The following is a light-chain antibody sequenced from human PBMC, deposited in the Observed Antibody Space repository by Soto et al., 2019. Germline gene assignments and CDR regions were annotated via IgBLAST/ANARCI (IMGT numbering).Light chain of an antibody. CDR1: SSDIGAYIY. J-gene: IGLJ1*01. CDR2: EVS. Sequence: CVLTQPASVSGSPGQSITISRAGTSSDIGAYIYVSWYQQHPGKAPKLMIYEVSYRPSGVSNRFSGSKSGNTASLTISGLQAEDEADYYCSSYTSTSNLVLGTGTKVNV. CDR3: SSYTSTSNLV. V-gene: IGLV2-14*01.